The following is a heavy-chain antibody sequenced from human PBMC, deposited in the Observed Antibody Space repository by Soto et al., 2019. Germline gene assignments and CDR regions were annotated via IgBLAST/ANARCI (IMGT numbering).Heavy chain of an antibody. CDR3: ARDLREYSGYEAVISSDGYYYYYMDV. Sequence: ASVKVSCKASGGTFSSYTISWVRQAPGQGLEWMGRIIPILGIANYAQKFQGRVTITADKSTSTAYMELSSLRSEDTAVYYCARDLREYSGYEAVISSDGYYYYYMDVWGKGTTVTVSS. J-gene: IGHJ6*03. D-gene: IGHD5-12*01. CDR2: IIPILGIA. CDR1: GGTFSSYT. V-gene: IGHV1-69*04.